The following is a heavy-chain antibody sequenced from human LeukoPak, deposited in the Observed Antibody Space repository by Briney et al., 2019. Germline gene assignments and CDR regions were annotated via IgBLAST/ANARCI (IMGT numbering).Heavy chain of an antibody. Sequence: GGSLRLSCAASGFTFSSYAMSWVRQAPGKGLEWVSAISGSGGSTYYADSVKGRFTISRDNSKNTLYLQMNSLRAEDTAVYYCAKEGELPNSRDNNFDYWGQGTLVTVSS. V-gene: IGHV3-23*01. CDR1: GFTFSSYA. CDR2: ISGSGGST. D-gene: IGHD1-26*01. J-gene: IGHJ4*02. CDR3: AKEGELPNSRDNNFDY.